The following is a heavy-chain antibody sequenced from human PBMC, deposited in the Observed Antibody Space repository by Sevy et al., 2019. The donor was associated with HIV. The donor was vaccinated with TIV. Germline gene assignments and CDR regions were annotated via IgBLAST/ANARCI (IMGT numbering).Heavy chain of an antibody. V-gene: IGHV3-49*04. D-gene: IGHD1-26*01. Sequence: GGSLRLSCTGSGFTFGDYAMSWVRQAPGKGLEWVAFLKHKAYGGTLDYAASVKGRFRISRDDSKSIAHMQMNDLTTDETAIYYCTRCKGAQSIFDHWRQGALVTVSS. CDR3: TRCKGAQSIFDH. CDR2: LKHKAYGGTL. J-gene: IGHJ4*02. CDR1: GFTFGDYA.